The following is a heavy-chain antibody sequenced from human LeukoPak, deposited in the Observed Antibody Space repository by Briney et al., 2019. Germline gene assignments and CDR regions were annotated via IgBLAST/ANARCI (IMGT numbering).Heavy chain of an antibody. CDR2: INPNSGGT. D-gene: IGHD5-18*01. J-gene: IGHJ3*02. Sequence: GASVTVSFRASGYTFTVYYMHWVRQAPGQGREWMGWINPNSGGTNYAQKFQGRVTITRDTSASTAYMELSSLRSEDMAVYYCAIIYSYGYGLAFDIWGQGTMVTVSS. V-gene: IGHV1-2*02. CDR3: AIIYSYGYGLAFDI. CDR1: GYTFTVYY.